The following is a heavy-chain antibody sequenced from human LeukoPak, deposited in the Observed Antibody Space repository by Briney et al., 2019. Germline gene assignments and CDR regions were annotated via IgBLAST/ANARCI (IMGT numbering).Heavy chain of an antibody. CDR2: INPNSGGT. D-gene: IGHD2-15*01. CDR3: ARVSVYCSGGSCYD. Sequence: EASVKVSCKASGYTFTGYYMHWVRQAPGQGLEWMGWINPNSGGTNYAQKFQGRVTMTRDTSISTAYMELSRLRSDDTAVYYCARVSVYCSGGSCYDWGQGTLVTVSS. CDR1: GYTFTGYY. V-gene: IGHV1-2*02. J-gene: IGHJ4*02.